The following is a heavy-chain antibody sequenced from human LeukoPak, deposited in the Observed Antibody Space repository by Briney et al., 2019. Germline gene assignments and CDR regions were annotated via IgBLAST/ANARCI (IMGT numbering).Heavy chain of an antibody. D-gene: IGHD6-13*01. CDR1: GYSISSGYY. CDR3: ARFGGLYSSSRGGFDP. J-gene: IGHJ5*02. CDR2: IYHSGST. Sequence: PSETLSLTCTVSGYSISSGYYWGWIRQPPGKGLEWIGSIYHSGSTYYNPSLKSRVTISVDTSKNQFSLKLSSVTAADTAVYYCARFGGLYSSSRGGFDPWDQGTLVTVSS. V-gene: IGHV4-38-2*02.